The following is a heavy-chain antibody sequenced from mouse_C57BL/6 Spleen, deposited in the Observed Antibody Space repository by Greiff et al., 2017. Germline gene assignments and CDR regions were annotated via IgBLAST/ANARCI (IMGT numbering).Heavy chain of an antibody. CDR3: ARGGATMVYFDY. V-gene: IGHV1-80*01. CDR2: IYPGDGDT. CDR1: GYAFSSYW. Sequence: VKLQQSGAELVKPGASVKISCKASGYAFSSYWMNWVKQRPGKGLEWIGQIYPGDGDTNYNGKFKGKATLTADKSSSTAYMQLSSLTSEDSAVYFCARGGATMVYFDYWGQGTTLTVSS. D-gene: IGHD2-2*01. J-gene: IGHJ2*01.